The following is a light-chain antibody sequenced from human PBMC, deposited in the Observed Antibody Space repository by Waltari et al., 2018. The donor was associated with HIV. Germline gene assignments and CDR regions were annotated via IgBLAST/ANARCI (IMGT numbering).Light chain of an antibody. J-gene: IGLJ2*01. CDR3: FSYAGNNYLL. V-gene: IGLV2-8*01. CDR1: TSAFGLYTF. Sequence: QPALPQPPPPSGPPGQPSPIPCPGPTSAFGLYTFVPCYQHPPGKAPKRMISEVSRRPSGVPDRFSGSKSGNTAALTVSGLQAEDEAAYYCFSYAGNNYLLFGGGTKLTVL. CDR2: EVS.